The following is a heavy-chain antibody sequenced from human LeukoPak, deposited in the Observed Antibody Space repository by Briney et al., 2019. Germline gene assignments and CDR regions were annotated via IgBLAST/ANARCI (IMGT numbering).Heavy chain of an antibody. CDR1: GFNVSDYY. CDR3: ARSKITLDY. J-gene: IGHJ4*02. V-gene: IGHV3-11*04. CDR2: ISSSGNTK. D-gene: IGHD5-24*01. Sequence: GGSLRLSCAASGFNVSDYYMSWIRQAPGQGLEWVSYISSSGNTKYYADSVKGRFTISRDNAKNSLYLQMNSLRAEDTAVYYCARSKITLDYWGQGTLVTVSS.